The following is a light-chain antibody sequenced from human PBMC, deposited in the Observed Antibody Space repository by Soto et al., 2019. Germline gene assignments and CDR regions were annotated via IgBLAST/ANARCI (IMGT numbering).Light chain of an antibody. V-gene: IGLV2-14*01. CDR2: DVS. J-gene: IGLJ1*01. Sequence: QSVLTQPASVSGSPGQSITISCTGTSSDVGGYNYVSWYQQHPGKAPKLMIYDVSNRPSGVSNRFSGSKSGNTASLTISGLQAEDEADYYCSSYTSSSTPLHGFGTGTKVTVL. CDR1: SSDVGGYNY. CDR3: SSYTSSSTPLHG.